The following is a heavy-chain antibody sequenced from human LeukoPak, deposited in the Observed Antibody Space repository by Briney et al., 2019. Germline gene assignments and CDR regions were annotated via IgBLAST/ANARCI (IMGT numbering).Heavy chain of an antibody. V-gene: IGHV3-21*01. CDR2: ISSRSSDI. D-gene: IGHD3-16*01. Sequence: GGSLRLSCAASGFAFYDYSMNWVCQAPGKGLEWVSTISSRSSDIYYADSVRGRLTISRDNAQNSLYLQMNSLRVEDTAVYYCARDWGGYGLDVWGQGTTVTVSS. J-gene: IGHJ6*02. CDR3: ARDWGGYGLDV. CDR1: GFAFYDYS.